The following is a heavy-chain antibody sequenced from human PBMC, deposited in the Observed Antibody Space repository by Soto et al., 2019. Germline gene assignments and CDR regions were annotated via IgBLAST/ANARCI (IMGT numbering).Heavy chain of an antibody. J-gene: IGHJ5*02. CDR1: GGSFSGYY. CDR3: ARDIVVVPAAIRRKNWFDP. D-gene: IGHD2-2*02. CDR2: INHSGST. V-gene: IGHV4-34*01. Sequence: SETLSLTCAVYGGSFSGYYWSWIRQPPGKGLEWIGEINHSGSTNYNPSLKSRVTISVDTSKDQFSLKLSSVTAADTAVYYCARDIVVVPAAIRRKNWFDPWGQGTLVTVSS.